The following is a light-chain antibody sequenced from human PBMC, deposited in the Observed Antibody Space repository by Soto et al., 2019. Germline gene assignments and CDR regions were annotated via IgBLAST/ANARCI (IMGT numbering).Light chain of an antibody. CDR3: TSWTTSTTMI. Sequence: QSALTQPASVSGSPGQSITISCTGTRSDIAAYNFVSWYQQHPGEVPKLILYDVNVRPSGVSNRFSGSKSGNTASLTISGLQAEDEADYYCTSWTTSTTMIFGGGTKLTVL. CDR1: RSDIAAYNF. V-gene: IGLV2-14*03. J-gene: IGLJ2*01. CDR2: DVN.